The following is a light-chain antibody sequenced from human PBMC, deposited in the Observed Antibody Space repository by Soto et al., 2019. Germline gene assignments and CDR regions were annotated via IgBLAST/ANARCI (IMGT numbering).Light chain of an antibody. CDR2: KAS. V-gene: IGKV1-5*03. J-gene: IGKJ2*01. Sequence: DIQMTQSPSTLSASVGDRVTITCRASQSIDSWLAWYQHRPGKAPKLLIYKASTLETGVPSRFSGSESGTEFNLTISSLQPEDFATYYCQQYNNYYTFGQGTKLEIK. CDR1: QSIDSW. CDR3: QQYNNYYT.